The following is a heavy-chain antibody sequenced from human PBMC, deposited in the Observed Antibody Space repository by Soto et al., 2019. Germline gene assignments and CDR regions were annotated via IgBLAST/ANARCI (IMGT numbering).Heavy chain of an antibody. D-gene: IGHD2-15*01. CDR2: ISYDGSNK. CDR3: AREEVAATPTFDY. V-gene: IGHV3-30-3*01. J-gene: IGHJ4*02. Sequence: QVQLVESGGGVVQPGRSLRLSCAASGFTFSSYAMHWVRQAPGKGLEWVAVISYDGSNKYYADSVKGRVTISRDNSKNTRYLQMNSLRAEDTAVYYCAREEVAATPTFDYWGQGTLVTVSS. CDR1: GFTFSSYA.